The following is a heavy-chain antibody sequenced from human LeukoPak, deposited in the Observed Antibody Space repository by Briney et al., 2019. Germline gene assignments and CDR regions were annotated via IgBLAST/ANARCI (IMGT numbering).Heavy chain of an antibody. CDR3: ARLQPNSGEWAFDI. CDR2: LSSRGSP. D-gene: IGHD1-1*01. J-gene: IGHJ3*02. V-gene: IGHV4-59*01. Sequence: PSETLSLTCTVSGASISTYYWSWIRQSPGKGLEWIGYLSSRGSPNYNPSLKRRVTISVDTSKNHCSLSLSSVTAADTAVYYCARLQPNSGEWAFDIWGQGTMVTVSS. CDR1: GASISTYY.